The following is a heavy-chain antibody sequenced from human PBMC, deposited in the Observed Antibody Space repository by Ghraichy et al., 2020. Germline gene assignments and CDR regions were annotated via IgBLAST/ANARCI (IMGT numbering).Heavy chain of an antibody. CDR1: GGSISSYD. V-gene: IGHV4-4*07. J-gene: IGHJ4*02. CDR3: ARIGYCSSTSCYKGYFDY. D-gene: IGHD2-2*02. CDR2: IYTSGST. Sequence: SETLSLTCTVSGGSISSYDWNWIRQPAGKGLEWIGRIYTSGSTNYNPSLKSRVTKSVDTSKNQFSLKLSSVTAADTAVYYCARIGYCSSTSCYKGYFDYWGQGTLVTVSS.